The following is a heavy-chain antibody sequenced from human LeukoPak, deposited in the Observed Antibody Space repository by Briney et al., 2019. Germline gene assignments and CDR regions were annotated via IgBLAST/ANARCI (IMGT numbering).Heavy chain of an antibody. Sequence: GGSLRLSCAASGFTFSSYEMNWVRQAPGKGLEWVSYISSSGTTTHYADSVKGRFTISRDNAKHSLYLLMNSLRVEDTAAYYCTRGSGGYDYWGQGTLVTVSS. CDR3: TRGSGGYDY. CDR2: ISSSGTTT. J-gene: IGHJ4*02. CDR1: GFTFSSYE. V-gene: IGHV3-48*03. D-gene: IGHD1-26*01.